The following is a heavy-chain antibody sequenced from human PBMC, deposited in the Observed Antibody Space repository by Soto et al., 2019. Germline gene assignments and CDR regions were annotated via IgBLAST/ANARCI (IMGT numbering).Heavy chain of an antibody. CDR2: IWYDGTQN. D-gene: IGHD4-17*01. CDR1: GFTFNTYS. J-gene: IGHJ4*02. CDR3: ARAGGTTVTGLWHFDS. V-gene: IGHV3-33*01. Sequence: QVQLEESGGGVVQPGRSLRLSCEASGFTFNTYSMHWVRQPPGKGLEWLAAIWYDGTQNYYADSVKGRFIISRDNFKKTLYLEMNSLRAEDTAVYYCARAGGTTVTGLWHFDSWGQGTLVTVSS.